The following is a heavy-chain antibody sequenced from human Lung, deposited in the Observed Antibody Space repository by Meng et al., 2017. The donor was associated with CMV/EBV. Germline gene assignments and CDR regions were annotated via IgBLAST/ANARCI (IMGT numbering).Heavy chain of an antibody. J-gene: IGHJ4*02. V-gene: IGHV4-4*02. D-gene: IGHD6-19*01. CDR1: GGPISSNNW. CDR2: IYHRGST. Sequence: HVQLQESGPGLVKPWGTLSLHCGVSGGPISSNNWGSWVRPPPGKGLEWIGEIYHRGSTNYNPSLKSRVTISVDKSKNQFSLKLSSVTAADTAVYYCASFPPPGKQWLVTDYWGQGTLVTASS. CDR3: ASFPPPGKQWLVTDY.